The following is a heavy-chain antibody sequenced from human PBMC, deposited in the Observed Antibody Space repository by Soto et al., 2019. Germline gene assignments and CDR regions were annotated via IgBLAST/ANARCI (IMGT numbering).Heavy chain of an antibody. CDR2: IKSKTDGGTT. CDR3: TTAGGGRYAEFDY. J-gene: IGHJ4*02. Sequence: EVQLVESGGGLVKPGGSLRLSCAASGFTFSNAWMSWVRQAPGKGLEWVGRIKSKTDGGTTDYAAPVKGRFTISRDDSKNTLYLQMNSLKTEDTAVYYCTTAGGGRYAEFDYWGQGTLVTVSS. V-gene: IGHV3-15*01. CDR1: GFTFSNAW. D-gene: IGHD1-26*01.